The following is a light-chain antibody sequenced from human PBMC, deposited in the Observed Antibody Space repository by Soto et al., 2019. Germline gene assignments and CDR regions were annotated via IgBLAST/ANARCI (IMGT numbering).Light chain of an antibody. CDR3: AAWDDSMNPAV. CDR1: SSNIGDNT. V-gene: IGLV1-44*01. Sequence: QSALTQPPSASGTPGQRVTISCSGSSSNIGDNTVNWYQQFPGTAPKLLIYGNNQRPSGVPDRFSGSKSGTSASLAISGLQSEDEADYYCAAWDDSMNPAVFGGGIQLTVL. CDR2: GNN. J-gene: IGLJ7*01.